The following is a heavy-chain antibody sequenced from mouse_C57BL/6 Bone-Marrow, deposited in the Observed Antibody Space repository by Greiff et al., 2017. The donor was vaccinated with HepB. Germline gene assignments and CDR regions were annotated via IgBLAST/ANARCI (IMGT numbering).Heavy chain of an antibody. D-gene: IGHD1-1*01. CDR1: GYTFTNYW. J-gene: IGHJ1*03. Sequence: QVQLKQSGAELVRPGPSVKMSCKASGYTFTNYWIGWAKQRPGHGLEWIGDIYPGGGYTNYNEKFKGKATLTADKSSSTAYMQFSSLTSEDSAIYYCARSGITTVVAKSWYFDVWGTGTTVTVSS. V-gene: IGHV1-63*01. CDR2: IYPGGGYT. CDR3: ARSGITTVVAKSWYFDV.